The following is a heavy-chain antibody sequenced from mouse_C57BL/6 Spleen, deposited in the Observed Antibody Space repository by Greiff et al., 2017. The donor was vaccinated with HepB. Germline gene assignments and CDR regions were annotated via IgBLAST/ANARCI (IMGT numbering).Heavy chain of an antibody. V-gene: IGHV3-6*01. CDR3: ARDGGNYGYFDV. J-gene: IGHJ1*03. Sequence: EVQLQESGPGLVKPSQSLSLTCSVTGYSITSGYYWNWIRQFPGNKLEWMGYISYDGSNNYNPSLKNRISITRDTSKNQFFLKLNSVTTEDTATYYCARDGGNYGYFDVWGTGTTVTVSS. CDR2: ISYDGSN. CDR1: GYSITSGYY. D-gene: IGHD2-1*01.